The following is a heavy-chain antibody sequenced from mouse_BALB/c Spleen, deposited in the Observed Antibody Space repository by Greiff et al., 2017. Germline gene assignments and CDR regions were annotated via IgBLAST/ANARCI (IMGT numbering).Heavy chain of an antibody. CDR2: IDPYYGGT. CDR3: ARVGVFVTTATGAMDY. V-gene: IGHV1-39*01. D-gene: IGHD1-2*01. CDR1: GYSFTGYN. Sequence: VQLQQSGPELEKPGASVKISCKASGYSFTGYNMNWVKQSNGKSLEWIGNIDPYYGGTSYNQKFKGKATLTVDKSSSTAYMQLKSLTSEDSAVYDCARVGVFVTTATGAMDYWGQGTSVTVSS. J-gene: IGHJ4*01.